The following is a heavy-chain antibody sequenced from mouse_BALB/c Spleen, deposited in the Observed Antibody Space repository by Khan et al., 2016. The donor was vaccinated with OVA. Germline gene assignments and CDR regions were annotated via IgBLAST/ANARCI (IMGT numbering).Heavy chain of an antibody. CDR3: AREEALYYFDY. Sequence: QVQLKQSGAELVRPGASVKLSCKTSGYIFTNYWIHWVKQRSGQGLEWIARIYPGTDNSYYNEKLKDRATLTADKSSSTVYMQLSSLKSEDSAVYCCAREEALYYFDYWGQGTTLIVSS. J-gene: IGHJ2*01. V-gene: IGHV1-76*01. CDR1: GYIFTNYW. D-gene: IGHD3-2*02. CDR2: IYPGTDNS.